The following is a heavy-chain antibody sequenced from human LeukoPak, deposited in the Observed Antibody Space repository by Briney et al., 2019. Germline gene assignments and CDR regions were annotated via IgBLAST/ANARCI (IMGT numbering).Heavy chain of an antibody. V-gene: IGHV4-34*01. CDR3: ARRGSSWSQLDY. J-gene: IGHJ4*02. Sequence: SETLSLTCAVYGGSFSGYYWSWIRQPPGKGLEWIGEINHSGSTNYNPSLKSRLTISVDTSKNQFSLKLSSVTAADTAVYYCARRGSSWSQLDYWGQGTLVTVSS. CDR1: GGSFSGYY. D-gene: IGHD6-13*01. CDR2: INHSGST.